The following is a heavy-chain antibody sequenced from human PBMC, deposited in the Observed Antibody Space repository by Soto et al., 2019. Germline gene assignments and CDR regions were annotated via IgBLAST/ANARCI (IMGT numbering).Heavy chain of an antibody. Sequence: SETLSLTCTVSGGSISSYYWSWIRQPPGKGLEWIGYIYYSGSTNYNPSLKSRVTISVDTSKNQFSLKLSSVTAADTAVYYCARGRPYCGGDCYRHVDAFDIWGQGTMVTVSS. J-gene: IGHJ3*02. D-gene: IGHD2-21*02. V-gene: IGHV4-59*01. CDR1: GGSISSYY. CDR3: ARGRPYCGGDCYRHVDAFDI. CDR2: IYYSGST.